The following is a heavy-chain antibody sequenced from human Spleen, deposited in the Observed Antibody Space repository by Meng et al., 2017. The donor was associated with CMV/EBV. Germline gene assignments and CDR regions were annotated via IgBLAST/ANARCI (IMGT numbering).Heavy chain of an antibody. V-gene: IGHV3-30*02. CDR3: AKDMSPDVVVPAAMDY. J-gene: IGHJ4*01. Sequence: GFTFDNYGMHCVRQAPGRGLEWVTFMHYDGSNRYYTDSVKGRFTISRDNSKNTLYLQMKSLRPEDTAIYYCAKDMSPDVVVPAAMDYWGHGTLVTVSS. D-gene: IGHD2-2*01. CDR2: MHYDGSNR. CDR1: GFTFDNYG.